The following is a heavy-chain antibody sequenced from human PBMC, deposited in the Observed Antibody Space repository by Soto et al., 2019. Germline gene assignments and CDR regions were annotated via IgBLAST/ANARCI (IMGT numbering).Heavy chain of an antibody. CDR1: GFTFSNYY. Sequence: QVQLVQSGAEVRSPGASAKVSCKASGFTFSNYYIHWVRQAPEQGLEWMGMISPMANYTRYAQRFQVRVTMNSDTSKRTAYMEVTRMTSEDTVDFYCVRGDIQYFDQCGHGTLVTVSS. D-gene: IGHD3-10*01. CDR3: VRGDIQYFDQ. V-gene: IGHV1-46*01. J-gene: IGHJ4*01. CDR2: ISPMANYT.